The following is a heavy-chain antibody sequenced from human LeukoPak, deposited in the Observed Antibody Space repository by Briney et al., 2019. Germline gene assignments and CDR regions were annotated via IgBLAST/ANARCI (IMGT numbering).Heavy chain of an antibody. J-gene: IGHJ6*02. Sequence: PGGSLRLSCEASGFTFSTYAMSWVRQAPGKGLEWVSAISDNGVSTYHADSVKGRFTISRDNAKNSLYLQMNSLKAEDAAVYYCARRATMTYYAMDVWGQGTTVTVSS. V-gene: IGHV3-23*01. CDR2: ISDNGVST. D-gene: IGHD5-12*01. CDR1: GFTFSTYA. CDR3: ARRATMTYYAMDV.